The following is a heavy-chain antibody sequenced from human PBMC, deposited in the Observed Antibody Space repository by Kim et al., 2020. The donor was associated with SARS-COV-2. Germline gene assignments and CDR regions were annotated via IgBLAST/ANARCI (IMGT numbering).Heavy chain of an antibody. Sequence: GGSLRLSCAASGFTFDDYGMSWVRQAPGKGLEWVSGINWNGGSTGYADSVKGRFTISRDNAKNCLYLQMNSLRAEDTALYYCARAPRVQGVKAAFDIWGQGTMVTVSS. CDR3: ARAPRVQGVKAAFDI. J-gene: IGHJ3*02. CDR2: INWNGGST. V-gene: IGHV3-20*04. D-gene: IGHD3-10*01. CDR1: GFTFDDYG.